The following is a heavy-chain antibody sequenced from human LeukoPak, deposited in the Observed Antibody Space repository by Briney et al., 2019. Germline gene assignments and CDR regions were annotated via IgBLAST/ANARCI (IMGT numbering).Heavy chain of an antibody. Sequence: PGGSLRLSCAASGFTFSSYGMHWVRQAPGKGLEWVAVISYDGSNKYYADSVKGRFTISRDNSKNTLYLQMNSLRAEDTAVYYCAKSAACETRFDYWGQGTMVTVSS. V-gene: IGHV3-30*18. CDR3: AKSAACETRFDY. D-gene: IGHD3-9*01. CDR2: ISYDGSNK. CDR1: GFTFSSYG. J-gene: IGHJ3*01.